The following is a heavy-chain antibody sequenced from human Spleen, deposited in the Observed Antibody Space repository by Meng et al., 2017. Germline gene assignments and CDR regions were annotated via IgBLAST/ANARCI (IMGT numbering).Heavy chain of an antibody. CDR2: INHSGST. V-gene: IGHV4-34*01. Sequence: QVQLQQWGAGLLKPSETLSLTCAVYGGSFSGYYWSWIRQPPGKGLEWIGEINHSGSTNYNPSLKSRVTISLDTSKNQFSLRLSSVTAADTSVYYCTRGLPTSYWGQGILVTVSS. CDR1: GGSFSGYY. CDR3: TRGLPTSY. D-gene: IGHD3-10*01. J-gene: IGHJ4*02.